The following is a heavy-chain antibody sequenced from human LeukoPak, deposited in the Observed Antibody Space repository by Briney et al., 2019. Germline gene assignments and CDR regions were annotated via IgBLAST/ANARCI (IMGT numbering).Heavy chain of an antibody. CDR2: IIPIFGTA. D-gene: IGHD3-10*01. CDR3: ARFEAVRGVIYSGNWFDP. V-gene: IGHV1-69*13. CDR1: GGTFSSYA. Sequence: SVKVSCKASGGTFSSYAISWVRQAPGQGLEWMGGIIPIFGTANYAQKFQGRVTITADESTSTAYMELSSLRSEDTAVYYCARFEAVRGVIYSGNWFDPWGQGTLVTVSS. J-gene: IGHJ5*02.